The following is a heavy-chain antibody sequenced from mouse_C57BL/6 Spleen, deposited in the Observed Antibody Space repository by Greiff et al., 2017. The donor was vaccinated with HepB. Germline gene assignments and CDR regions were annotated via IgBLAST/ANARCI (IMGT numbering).Heavy chain of an antibody. J-gene: IGHJ2*01. CDR3: TRDRGDYDSFVY. Sequence: EVQLVESGEGLVKPGGSLKLSCAASGFTFSSYAMSWVRQTPEKRLEWVAYISSGGDYIYYADTVKGRFTISRDNARNTLYLQMSSLKSEDTAMYYCTRDRGDYDSFVYWGQGTTLTVSS. V-gene: IGHV5-9-1*02. D-gene: IGHD2-4*01. CDR1: GFTFSSYA. CDR2: ISSGGDYI.